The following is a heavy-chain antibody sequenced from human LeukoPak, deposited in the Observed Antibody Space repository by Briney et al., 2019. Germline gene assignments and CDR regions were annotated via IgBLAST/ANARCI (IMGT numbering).Heavy chain of an antibody. CDR1: GSTLSTYW. Sequence: GSLRLSCEASGSTLSTYWMNWVRQVPGKGLDWVANINPDGSGKRYVDSVKGRFTIARDNTDNSLSLQMNSLRAEDTAVYYCASWGAGGNSWGQGTLVTVSS. V-gene: IGHV3-7*01. D-gene: IGHD3-16*01. CDR3: ASWGAGGNS. J-gene: IGHJ4*02. CDR2: INPDGSGK.